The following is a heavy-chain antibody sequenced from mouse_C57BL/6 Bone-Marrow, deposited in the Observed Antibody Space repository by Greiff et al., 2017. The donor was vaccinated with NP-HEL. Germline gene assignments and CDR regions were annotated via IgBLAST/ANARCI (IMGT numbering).Heavy chain of an antibody. Sequence: EVQLQQSGPGMVKPSQSLSLTCTVPGYSITSGYDWHWIRHFPGNKLEWMGYISYSGSTNYNPSLKSRISITHDTSKNHFFLKLNSVTTEDTATYYCARADYYGSSPGWFAYWGQGTLVTVSA. D-gene: IGHD1-1*01. CDR3: ARADYYGSSPGWFAY. CDR1: GYSITSGYD. J-gene: IGHJ3*01. CDR2: ISYSGST. V-gene: IGHV3-1*01.